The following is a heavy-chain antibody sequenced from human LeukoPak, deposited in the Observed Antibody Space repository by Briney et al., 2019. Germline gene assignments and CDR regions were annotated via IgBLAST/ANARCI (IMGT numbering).Heavy chain of an antibody. Sequence: GGSLRLSCAASEFXVSSSYINWVRQAPGKGREWVSLIYSGGGTYYADSVKGRFTISRDNSKNTLYLQMNSLRAEDTAVYYCARNYYDSSAYYYFDYWGQGTLVTVSS. CDR1: EFXVSSSY. J-gene: IGHJ4*02. V-gene: IGHV3-66*01. D-gene: IGHD3-22*01. CDR3: ARNYYDSSAYYYFDY. CDR2: IYSGGGT.